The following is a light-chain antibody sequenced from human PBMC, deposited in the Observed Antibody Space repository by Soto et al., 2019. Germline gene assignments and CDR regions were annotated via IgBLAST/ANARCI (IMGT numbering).Light chain of an antibody. V-gene: IGLV3-21*02. J-gene: IGLJ1*01. CDR1: DIGDKN. CDR3: QVWDNSSDQYV. Sequence: SYELTQPPSVSVAPGQTARITCGGNDIGDKNVHWYQQRPGQAPVLVVYDDSDRPSGIPERLSGSNSGNTATLTITRVEAGDEADYYCQVWDNSSDQYVFGTGTKGTVL. CDR2: DDS.